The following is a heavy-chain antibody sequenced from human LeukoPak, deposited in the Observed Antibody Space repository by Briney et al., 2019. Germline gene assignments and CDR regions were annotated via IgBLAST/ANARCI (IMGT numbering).Heavy chain of an antibody. CDR2: IYYSGST. J-gene: IGHJ4*02. V-gene: IGHV4-59*12. Sequence: SETLSLTCTVSGGSISSYYWSWIRQPPGKGLEWIGYIYYSGSTNYNPSLKSRVTISVDTSKNQFSLKLSSVTAADTAVYYCARSSPAAARTDYWGQGTLVTVSS. D-gene: IGHD2-15*01. CDR3: ARSSPAAARTDY. CDR1: GGSISSYY.